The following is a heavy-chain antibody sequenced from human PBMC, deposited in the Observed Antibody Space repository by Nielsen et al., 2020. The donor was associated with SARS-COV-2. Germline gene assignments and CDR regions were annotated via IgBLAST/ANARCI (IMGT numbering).Heavy chain of an antibody. CDR2: MNPNTGDT. CDR1: GYTFTSDE. CDR3: ARGFMISFGGVIVADYGVDV. D-gene: IGHD3-16*02. V-gene: IGHV1-8*01. J-gene: IGHJ6*02. Sequence: ASVKASCKASGYTFTSDEINWVRQATGQGLEWIGWMNPNTGDTGYSQRFLGRVTITTDTSASTAYMELSSLRSEDTAIYYCARGFMISFGGVIVADYGVDVWGQGTTVTVSS.